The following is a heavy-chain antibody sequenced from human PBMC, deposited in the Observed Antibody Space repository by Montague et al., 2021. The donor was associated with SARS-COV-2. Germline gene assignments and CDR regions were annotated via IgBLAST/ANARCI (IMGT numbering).Heavy chain of an antibody. D-gene: IGHD2-21*01. J-gene: IGHJ4*02. CDR2: ESHPGSA. CDR3: ARGVYNRVIIVGSPRYYFDY. Sequence: SETLSLTCAVYTDAFSGYYWTSISHPPGKGVVWFGEESHPGSATYYPSSNSRLTIIGDTYRKQVSSKLTSAIAADTATDYCARGVYNRVIIVGSPRYYFDYWGQGNMVAVSA. CDR1: TDAFSGYY. V-gene: IGHV4-34*01.